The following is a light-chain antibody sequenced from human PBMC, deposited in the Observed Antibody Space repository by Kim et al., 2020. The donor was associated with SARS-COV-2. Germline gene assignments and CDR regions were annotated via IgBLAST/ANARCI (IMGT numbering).Light chain of an antibody. V-gene: IGKV3-15*01. Sequence: IVMTQSPATLSVSPGERVTLSCRASQSVKNNLAWYQQRPGQAPRLLIYGASTRATDISARFSGSGSGTEFTLTIRSLQSEDLAVYYCQQYNDWHLLTFGGGTKVDIK. CDR1: QSVKNN. J-gene: IGKJ4*01. CDR2: GAS. CDR3: QQYNDWHLLT.